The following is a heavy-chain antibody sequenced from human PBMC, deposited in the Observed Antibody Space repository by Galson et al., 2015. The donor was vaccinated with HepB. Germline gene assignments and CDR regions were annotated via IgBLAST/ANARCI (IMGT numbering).Heavy chain of an antibody. CDR2: ISSYGSTI. D-gene: IGHD5-18*01. CDR3: ARRREGYTNVPFDH. V-gene: IGHV3-48*03. CDR1: GFSFNYYD. J-gene: IGHJ4*02. Sequence: SLRLSCAVSGFSFNYYDMNWVRQAPGRGLEWVSHISSYGSTIYYADSVNGRFTISRDNAKNSLFLQLISLRDEDTAVYYCARRREGYTNVPFDHWGQGTLVTASS.